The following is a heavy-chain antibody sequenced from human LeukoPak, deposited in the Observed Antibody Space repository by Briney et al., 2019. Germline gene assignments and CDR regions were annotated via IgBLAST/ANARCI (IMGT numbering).Heavy chain of an antibody. CDR3: SRDRNYGMDV. Sequence: GGSLRLSCAASGFTFSDYGMHWVRQAPGKGLEWVAVIWYDGSNKYYADSVKGRFTVSRDNSKNTLDLQMSSLRAEDTAVYYCSRDRNYGMDVWGQGTTVTVSS. CDR2: IWYDGSNK. J-gene: IGHJ6*02. CDR1: GFTFSDYG. V-gene: IGHV3-33*01.